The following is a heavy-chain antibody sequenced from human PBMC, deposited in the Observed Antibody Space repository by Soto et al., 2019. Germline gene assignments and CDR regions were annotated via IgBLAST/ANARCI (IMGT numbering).Heavy chain of an antibody. Sequence: SETLSLTCTVSGGSISSSSYYWGWIRQPPGKGLEWIGSIYYSGSTYYNPSLKSRVTISVDTSKNQFSLKLSSVTAADTAVYYCARLGWELPSDREFFDYWGQGTLVTVSS. D-gene: IGHD1-26*01. CDR3: ARLGWELPSDREFFDY. V-gene: IGHV4-39*01. CDR2: IYYSGST. J-gene: IGHJ4*02. CDR1: GGSISSSSYY.